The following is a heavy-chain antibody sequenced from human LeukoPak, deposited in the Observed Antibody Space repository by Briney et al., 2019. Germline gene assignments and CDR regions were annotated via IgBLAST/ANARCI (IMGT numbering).Heavy chain of an antibody. V-gene: IGHV4-59*12. CDR2: IYYSGST. Sequence: SETLSLTCTVSGGSISSYYWSWIRQPPGKGLEWIWYIYYSGSTNYNPSLKSRVTISVDTSKNQFTLKLSSVTAADTAVYYCARGRDSSGYYYSPPSDWGQGTLVTVSS. D-gene: IGHD3-22*01. J-gene: IGHJ4*02. CDR3: ARGRDSSGYYYSPPSD. CDR1: GGSISSYY.